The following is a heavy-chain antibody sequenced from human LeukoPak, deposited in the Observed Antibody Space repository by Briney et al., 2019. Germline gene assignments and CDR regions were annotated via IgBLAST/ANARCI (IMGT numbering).Heavy chain of an antibody. Sequence: SETLSLTCAVYGGSFSGYYWSWIRRPPGKGLEWIGEINHSGSTNYNPSLKSRVTISVDTSKNQFSLKLSSVTAADTAVYYCARLKGVRYYYDSSGYYYLDYWGQGTLVTVSS. J-gene: IGHJ4*02. V-gene: IGHV4-34*01. CDR2: INHSGST. D-gene: IGHD3-22*01. CDR1: GGSFSGYY. CDR3: ARLKGVRYYYDSSGYYYLDY.